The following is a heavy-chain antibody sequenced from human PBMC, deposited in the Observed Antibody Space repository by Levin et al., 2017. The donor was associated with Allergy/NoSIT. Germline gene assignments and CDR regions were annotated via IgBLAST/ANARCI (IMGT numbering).Heavy chain of an antibody. CDR2: IFYSGST. Sequence: SQTLSLTCSVSGASISSHYWSWIRQPPGKGLEWIGYIFYSGSTKYNPSLKSRVTMSVDTSKNQFSLRLSSVTAADTAVYYCARDLYGANSGPFDVWGQGTMVTVSS. J-gene: IGHJ3*01. D-gene: IGHD4-23*01. CDR1: GASISSHY. CDR3: ARDLYGANSGPFDV. V-gene: IGHV4-59*11.